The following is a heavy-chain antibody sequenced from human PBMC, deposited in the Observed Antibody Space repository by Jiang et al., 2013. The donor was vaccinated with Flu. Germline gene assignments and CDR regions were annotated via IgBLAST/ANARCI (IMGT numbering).Heavy chain of an antibody. J-gene: IGHJ4*02. CDR1: GGSISSSSYY. Sequence: LVKPSETLSLKCTVSGGSISSSSYYWDWIRQPPGKGLEWVATIYFRGKTYYSPSLKSRVTVSIDTSENQFSLHMSSVTAADTAVYYCARSSAGALGWGPGDFDSWGRGTLVTVSS. CDR3: ARSSAGALGWGPGDFDS. CDR2: IYFRGKT. V-gene: IGHV4-39*01. D-gene: IGHD4/OR15-4a*01.